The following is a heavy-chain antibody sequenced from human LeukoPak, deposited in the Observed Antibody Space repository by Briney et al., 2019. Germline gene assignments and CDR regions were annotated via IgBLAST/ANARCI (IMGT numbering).Heavy chain of an antibody. CDR2: IYYSGST. J-gene: IGHJ4*02. CDR1: GGSISSGGYY. CDR3: ARGRGLRYFAR. V-gene: IGHV4-31*03. D-gene: IGHD3-9*01. Sequence: SETLSLTCTVSGGSISSGGYYWSWIRQHPGKGLEWIGYIYYSGSTYYNPSLKSRVTISLDTSKNLFSLRLTSVTAADTAVYYCARGRGLRYFARWGQGTLVTVSS.